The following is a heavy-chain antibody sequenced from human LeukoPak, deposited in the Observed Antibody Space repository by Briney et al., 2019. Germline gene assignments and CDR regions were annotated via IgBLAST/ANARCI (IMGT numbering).Heavy chain of an antibody. D-gene: IGHD2-2*01. CDR3: ARRQGDCAFTSCTDY. CDR2: INRSGGST. CDR1: GFTFSSYA. Sequence: GASLRLSCAASGFTFSSYAMCWVRQAPGQGLEWISDINRSGGSTYYADSVRGRFIISRDNSMNTLYLQMNSLRADGTVLYYCARRQGDCAFTSCTDYWGQGPLVTVSS. V-gene: IGHV3-23*01. J-gene: IGHJ4*02.